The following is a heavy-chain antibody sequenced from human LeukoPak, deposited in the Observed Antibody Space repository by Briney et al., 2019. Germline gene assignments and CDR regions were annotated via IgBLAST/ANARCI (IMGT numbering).Heavy chain of an antibody. CDR1: GGPISSYY. CDR2: IYYSGTT. D-gene: IGHD6-13*01. Sequence: SETLSLTCTVSGGPISSYYWSWIRQPPGKGLEWIGYIYYSGTTNYNPSLKSRVTISVDTSKNQFSLKLSSVTAADTAVYYCARGVYIAAAQYGYWGQGTLVTVSS. V-gene: IGHV4-59*01. J-gene: IGHJ4*02. CDR3: ARGVYIAAAQYGY.